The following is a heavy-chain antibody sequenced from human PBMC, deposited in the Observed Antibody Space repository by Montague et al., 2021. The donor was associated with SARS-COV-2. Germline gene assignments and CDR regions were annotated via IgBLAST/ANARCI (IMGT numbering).Heavy chain of an antibody. CDR1: GLSLSTSGVG. CDR3: ARMTMSTAMDV. Sequence: PALVKPTQTLTLTCTSSGLSLSTSGVGVGWIRQPPGKALEWLALIYWDDDKYYSTSLKTRLTISKDTSKNQVVLTMTNMDPVDTATYYCARMTMSTAMDVWGQGTTVTVSS. J-gene: IGHJ6*02. CDR2: IYWDDDK. V-gene: IGHV2-70*01. D-gene: IGHD5/OR15-5a*01.